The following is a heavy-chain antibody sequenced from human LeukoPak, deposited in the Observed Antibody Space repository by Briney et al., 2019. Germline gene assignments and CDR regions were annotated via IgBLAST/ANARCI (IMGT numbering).Heavy chain of an antibody. CDR1: GFTFSSYA. V-gene: IGHV3-23*01. CDR3: AKVEVGYDSSGYSYFDY. Sequence: GGSLRLSCAASGFTFSSYAMSWVRQAPGKGLEWVSAIRGSGGSTYYADSVKGRFTISRDNSKNTLYLQMNSLRAEDTAVYYCAKVEVGYDSSGYSYFDYWGQGTLVTVSS. J-gene: IGHJ4*02. D-gene: IGHD3-22*01. CDR2: IRGSGGST.